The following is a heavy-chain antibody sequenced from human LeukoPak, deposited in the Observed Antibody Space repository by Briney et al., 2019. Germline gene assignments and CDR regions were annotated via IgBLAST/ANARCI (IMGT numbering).Heavy chain of an antibody. CDR1: GASIRSYY. Sequence: PSETLSLTCTVSGASIRSYYWAWIRQPPGKGLEWIGYIYYTGSTNYNPSLKSRVSMSVDTSKNQFSLKLNSVSAADTAVYYCAGHLCGTTTCAGDWGQGTLVTVSS. V-gene: IGHV4-59*08. CDR3: AGHLCGTTTCAGD. D-gene: IGHD2-2*01. CDR2: IYYTGST. J-gene: IGHJ4*02.